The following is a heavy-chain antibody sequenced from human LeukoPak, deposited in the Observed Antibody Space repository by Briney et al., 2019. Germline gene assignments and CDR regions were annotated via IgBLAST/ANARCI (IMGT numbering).Heavy chain of an antibody. CDR1: ELTFSGYA. CDR3: AKDRQSFGFGEQLDYYYMDV. J-gene: IGHJ6*03. Sequence: GGSLTLSRVASELTFSGYAMSWVRQVPGEGLEWVVVISGSGGSTYYADSGRGRFTISRDNSKNTLYLQINSLRAEDTAVYYCAKDRQSFGFGEQLDYYYMDVWGKGTTVTVSS. V-gene: IGHV3-23*01. CDR2: ISGSGGST. D-gene: IGHD3-10*01.